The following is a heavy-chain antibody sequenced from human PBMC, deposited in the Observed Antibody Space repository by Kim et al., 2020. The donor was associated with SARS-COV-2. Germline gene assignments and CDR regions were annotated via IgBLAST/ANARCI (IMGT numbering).Heavy chain of an antibody. CDR1: GYTFTGYY. CDR3: ARGITVAGDGRYYYYYGMDV. V-gene: IGHV1-2*02. CDR2: INPNSGGT. D-gene: IGHD6-19*01. Sequence: ASVKVSCKASGYTFTGYYMHWVRQAPGQGLEWMGWINPNSGGTNYAQKFQGRVTMTRDTSISTAYMELSRLRSDDTAVYYCARGITVAGDGRYYYYYGMDVWGQGTTVTVSS. J-gene: IGHJ6*02.